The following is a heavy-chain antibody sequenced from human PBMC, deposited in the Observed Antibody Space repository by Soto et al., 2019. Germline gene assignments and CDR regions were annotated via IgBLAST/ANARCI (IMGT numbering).Heavy chain of an antibody. J-gene: IGHJ6*01. CDR1: GYAFTAYA. Sequence: ASVKVSCKASGYAFTAYAMHWVRQAPGQRLEWMGWINAGNGNTKYSQKFQGRVTITSDTSASTAYMELSSLRCEDTAVYYWARDPEVYYGMDVWGQGTTVTVS. CDR3: ARDPEVYYGMDV. CDR2: INAGNGNT. V-gene: IGHV1-3*01.